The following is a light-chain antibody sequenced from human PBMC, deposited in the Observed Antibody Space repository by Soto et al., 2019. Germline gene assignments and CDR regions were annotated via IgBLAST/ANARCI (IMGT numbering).Light chain of an antibody. V-gene: IGKV3-15*01. J-gene: IGKJ4*01. Sequence: EIVMTQSPATLSVSPGERATLSCRASQSVNNNLAWYQQKPGQAPRLLIFDASTRATGSPARFSGSGSGTEFTLTISSLQSEDFAVYYCQQYNNWPLTFGGGTKVEIK. CDR3: QQYNNWPLT. CDR2: DAS. CDR1: QSVNNN.